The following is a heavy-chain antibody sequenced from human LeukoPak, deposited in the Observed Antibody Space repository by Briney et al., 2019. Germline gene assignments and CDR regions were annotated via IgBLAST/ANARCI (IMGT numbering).Heavy chain of an antibody. D-gene: IGHD6-19*01. V-gene: IGHV4-59*12. CDR3: ARVRGAVAVDY. CDR2: IYYSGST. CDR1: GGSISSYY. Sequence: SETLSLTCTVSGGSISSYYWSWIRQPPGKGLEWIGYIYYSGSTNYNPSLKSRVTISVDTSKNQFSLKLNSVTAADTAVYYCARVRGAVAVDYWGHGTLVTVSS. J-gene: IGHJ4*01.